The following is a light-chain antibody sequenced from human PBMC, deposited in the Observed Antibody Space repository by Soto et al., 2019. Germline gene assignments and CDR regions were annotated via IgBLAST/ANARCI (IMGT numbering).Light chain of an antibody. CDR3: CSYAGSRRV. V-gene: IGLV2-23*02. Sequence: QSALTQPASVSGSPGQSITISCTGTSSDVGSYNLVSWYQQHPGKAPKLMIYEVSKRPSGVSNRFSGSKSGNTASLTISGVQAEDEADYYGCSYAGSRRVFGTGTKVTVL. J-gene: IGLJ1*01. CDR1: SSDVGSYNL. CDR2: EVS.